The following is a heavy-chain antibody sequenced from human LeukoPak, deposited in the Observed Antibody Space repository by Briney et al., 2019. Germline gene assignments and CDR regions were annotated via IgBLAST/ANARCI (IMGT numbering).Heavy chain of an antibody. CDR3: ARAYQLFGGFDY. CDR1: GGTFSSYA. CDR2: ISAYNGNT. D-gene: IGHD2-2*01. V-gene: IGHV1-18*01. J-gene: IGHJ4*02. Sequence: GSSVKVSCKASGGTFSSYAISWVRQAPGQGLEWMGWISAYNGNTNYAQKLQGRVTMTTDTSTSTAYMELRSLRSDDTAVYYCARAYQLFGGFDYWGQGTLVTVSS.